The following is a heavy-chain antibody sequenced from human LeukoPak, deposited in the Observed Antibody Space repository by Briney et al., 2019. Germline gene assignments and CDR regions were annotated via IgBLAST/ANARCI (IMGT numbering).Heavy chain of an antibody. CDR2: IYHSGST. CDR1: GGSISSSNW. CDR3: ARDRACSSTSCYDPIGYYYYYGMDV. J-gene: IGHJ6*02. D-gene: IGHD2-2*01. V-gene: IGHV4-4*02. Sequence: PSETLSLTCAVSGGSISSSNWWSWVSQPPGKGLEWIGEIYHSGSTNYNPSLESRVTISVDKSKNQFSLKLSSVTAADTAVYYCARDRACSSTSCYDPIGYYYYYGMDVWGQGTTVTVSS.